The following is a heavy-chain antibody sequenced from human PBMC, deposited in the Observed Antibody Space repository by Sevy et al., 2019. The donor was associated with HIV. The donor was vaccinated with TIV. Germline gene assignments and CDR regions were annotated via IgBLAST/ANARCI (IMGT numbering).Heavy chain of an antibody. V-gene: IGHV4-38-2*01. Sequence: KQSQTLSLTCAVSGYSISSGYYWGWIRQPPGKGLEWIGSIYHSGSTYYNPSLKSRVTISVDTSKNQFSLKLSSVTAADTAVYYCARTLVVPYYDSSGYSDAFDIWGQGTMVTVSS. CDR1: GYSISSGYY. J-gene: IGHJ3*02. D-gene: IGHD3-22*01. CDR3: ARTLVVPYYDSSGYSDAFDI. CDR2: IYHSGST.